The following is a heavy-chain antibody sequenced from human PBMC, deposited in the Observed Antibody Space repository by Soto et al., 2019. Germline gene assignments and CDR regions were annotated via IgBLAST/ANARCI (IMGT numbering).Heavy chain of an antibody. CDR2: IDHSGIT. V-gene: IGHV4-34*04. CDR1: GASFSGFY. Sequence: SETLSLTCAVSGASFSGFYWNWIRQSPGKGLEWIGEIDHSGITNHNTALKSRATMSVDTSKNQFSLKLRSVTAADTAVYYCARGVSVTLAVQGGAPDKNYFDSWSQGTLVTVSS. D-gene: IGHD1-26*01. J-gene: IGHJ4*02. CDR3: ARGVSVTLAVQGGAPDKNYFDS.